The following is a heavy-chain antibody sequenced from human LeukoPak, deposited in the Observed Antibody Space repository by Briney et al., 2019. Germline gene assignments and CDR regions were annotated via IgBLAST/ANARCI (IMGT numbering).Heavy chain of an antibody. CDR3: ARGIIAAAGSDNIDY. CDR1: GGSVSGYY. D-gene: IGHD6-13*01. Sequence: SETLSLTCTVSGGSVSGYYWSWIRQPPGKGLEWIGYIHYSGTTSYNPSLKSRVTMSVDTPKDQLSLKLSSVSAADTAVYYCARGIIAAAGSDNIDYWGQGTLVTVSS. CDR2: IHYSGTT. J-gene: IGHJ4*02. V-gene: IGHV4-59*02.